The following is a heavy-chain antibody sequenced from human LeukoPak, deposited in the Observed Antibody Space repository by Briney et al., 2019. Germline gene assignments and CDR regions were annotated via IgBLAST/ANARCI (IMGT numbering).Heavy chain of an antibody. CDR1: GGTLSSYA. V-gene: IGHV1-69*04. CDR2: IIPIFGIA. D-gene: IGHD3-3*01. CDR3: ARDLTCEKRRFNYFDY. J-gene: IGHJ4*02. Sequence: SVSVSCKASGGTLSSYAISWVPQAPGQGLECMGRIIPIFGIANYAQKFQGRVTITADKSTSTAYMELSSLRSEATAVYYCARDLTCEKRRFNYFDYWGQGTLVTVSS.